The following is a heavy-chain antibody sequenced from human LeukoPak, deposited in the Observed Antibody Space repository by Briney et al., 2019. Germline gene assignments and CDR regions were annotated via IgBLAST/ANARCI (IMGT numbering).Heavy chain of an antibody. Sequence: GGSLRLSCAASGFTFRTYAMHWVRQAPGKGLEWVAFMSHDGVKIFHADSVKGRFTISRDNSKNTLYLQMNSLRAEDTAVYYCARGRGGNSIYYYYYMDVWGKGTTVTVSS. CDR2: MSHDGVKI. J-gene: IGHJ6*03. V-gene: IGHV3-30*03. D-gene: IGHD4-23*01. CDR3: ARGRGGNSIYYYYYMDV. CDR1: GFTFRTYA.